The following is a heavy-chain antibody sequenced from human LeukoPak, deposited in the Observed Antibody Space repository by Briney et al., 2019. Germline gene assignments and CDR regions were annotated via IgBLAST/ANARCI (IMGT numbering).Heavy chain of an antibody. CDR1: GYTFTGYY. CDR2: INPNSGGT. V-gene: IGHV1-2*06. CDR3: ARAMDDYGKNWFDP. D-gene: IGHD4-17*01. Sequence: GASVKVSWKTSGYTFTGYYIHWVRRAPGQGLEWLGRINPNSGGTSSAQKFQGRVTMTRDTSITTAYMELSSLRFDDTAVYYCARAMDDYGKNWFDPWGQGTLVTVSS. J-gene: IGHJ5*02.